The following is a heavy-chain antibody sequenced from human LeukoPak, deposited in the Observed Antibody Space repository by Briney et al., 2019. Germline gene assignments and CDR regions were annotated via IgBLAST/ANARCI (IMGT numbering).Heavy chain of an antibody. CDR2: ISSSSSYI. Sequence: GGSLRLSCAASGFTFSSYSMNWVRQAPGKGLEWVSSISSSSSYIYYADSVKGRFTISRDNAKNSLYLQMNSLRAEDTAVYYCARDRPPSLGYCSGGSCYGYFDYWGQGTLVTVSS. CDR3: ARDRPPSLGYCSGGSCYGYFDY. D-gene: IGHD2-15*01. V-gene: IGHV3-21*04. CDR1: GFTFSSYS. J-gene: IGHJ4*02.